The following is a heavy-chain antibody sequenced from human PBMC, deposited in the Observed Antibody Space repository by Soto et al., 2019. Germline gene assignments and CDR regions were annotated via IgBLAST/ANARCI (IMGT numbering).Heavy chain of an antibody. Sequence: EVQLVESGGGLVQPGGSLRLSCAASGFTFSDYYMDWVRQVPGKGLEWIGRTRNKANSYATEYVASVIGRFSISRDDSKDSMYLQMNSLKTEDTAVYYCARDTGGSYDYWGQGALVTVSS. CDR3: ARDTGGSYDY. D-gene: IGHD1-26*01. CDR2: TRNKANSYAT. V-gene: IGHV3-72*01. CDR1: GFTFSDYY. J-gene: IGHJ4*02.